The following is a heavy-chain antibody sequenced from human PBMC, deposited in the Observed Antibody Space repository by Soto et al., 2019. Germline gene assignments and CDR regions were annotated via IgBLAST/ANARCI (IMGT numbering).Heavy chain of an antibody. CDR1: GFAFSSYA. Sequence: PGVSLRLSCSASGFAFSSYAMHWVRQTPGKGLEYVSAISPQGGSTYYADSVKGRFTISRDDSKNTVYLQMSSLRPDDTAVYYCVNMMIARGAFDFWGKGTLVTVSS. J-gene: IGHJ4*02. CDR2: ISPQGGST. V-gene: IGHV3-64D*06. D-gene: IGHD2-21*01. CDR3: VNMMIARGAFDF.